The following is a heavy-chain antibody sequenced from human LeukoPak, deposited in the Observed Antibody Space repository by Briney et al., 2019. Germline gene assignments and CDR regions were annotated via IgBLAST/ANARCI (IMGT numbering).Heavy chain of an antibody. V-gene: IGHV1-69*13. Sequence: GASVKVSCKASGGTFSSYAISWVRQAPGQGLEWMGGIIPIFGTANYAQKFQGRVTITADESTSTAYMELSSLRSEDTDVYYCARGGDSSSITTYYYYYYMDVWGKGTTVTVSS. J-gene: IGHJ6*03. CDR1: GGTFSSYA. CDR3: ARGGDSSSITTYYYYYYMDV. CDR2: IIPIFGTA. D-gene: IGHD6-13*01.